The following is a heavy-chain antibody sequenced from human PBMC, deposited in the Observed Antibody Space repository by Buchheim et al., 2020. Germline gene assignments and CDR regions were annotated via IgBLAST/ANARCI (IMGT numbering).Heavy chain of an antibody. CDR1: SGSISSSYW. J-gene: IGHJ6*02. Sequence: QVQLRESGPGLVKPSGTLSLTCAVSSGSISSSYWWSWVRQPPGKGLEWIGEISQSGDTSYTPSLKSRVSMSLDNSKNQLSLNLNSVTAADTAVYYCARNYYFYGMDVWGQGTT. CDR2: ISQSGDT. V-gene: IGHV4-4*02. CDR3: ARNYYFYGMDV.